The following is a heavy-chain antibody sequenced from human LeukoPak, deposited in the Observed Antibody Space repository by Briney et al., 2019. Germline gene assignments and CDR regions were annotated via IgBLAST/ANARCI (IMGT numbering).Heavy chain of an antibody. CDR3: ARGPWYNWGNSGNAFDI. V-gene: IGHV4-61*02. J-gene: IGHJ3*02. Sequence: PSQTLSLTCTVSGGSISSGNYYWSWIRQPAGKGLEWVGRIYTSGSTNYNPSLKSRVTMSVDTSKNQFSLKLGPVTAADTAVYYCARGPWYNWGNSGNAFDIWGQGTMVTVSS. D-gene: IGHD1-1*01. CDR2: IYTSGST. CDR1: GGSISSGNYY.